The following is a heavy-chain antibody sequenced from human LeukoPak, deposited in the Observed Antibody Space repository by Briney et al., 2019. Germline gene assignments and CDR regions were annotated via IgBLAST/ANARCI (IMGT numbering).Heavy chain of an antibody. D-gene: IGHD3-3*01. V-gene: IGHV1-18*01. Sequence: ASVKVSCKASGYTFTSYGISWVRQAPGQGLEWMGWISAYNGNTNYAQKLQGRVTMTTDTSTSTACMELRSLRSDDTAVYYCARYDFWSGSPDYWGQGTLVTVSS. CDR2: ISAYNGNT. J-gene: IGHJ4*02. CDR3: ARYDFWSGSPDY. CDR1: GYTFTSYG.